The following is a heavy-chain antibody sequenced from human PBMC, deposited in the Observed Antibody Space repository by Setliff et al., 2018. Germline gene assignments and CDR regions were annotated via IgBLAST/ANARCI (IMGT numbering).Heavy chain of an antibody. CDR3: ARGRAGHSGH. CDR2: IYYSGST. CDR1: GGSFSGYY. J-gene: IGHJ4*02. V-gene: IGHV4-31*11. D-gene: IGHD6-19*01. Sequence: PSETLSLTCAVYGGSFSGYYWSWIRQHPGKGLEWIGYIYYSGSTYYNPSLKSRLTISVDTSKNQFSLKLSSVTAADTAVYYCARGRAGHSGHWGQGTLVTVSS.